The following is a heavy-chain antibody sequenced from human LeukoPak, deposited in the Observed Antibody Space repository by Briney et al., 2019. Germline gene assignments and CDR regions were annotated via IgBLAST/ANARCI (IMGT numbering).Heavy chain of an antibody. J-gene: IGHJ3*02. V-gene: IGHV4-59*08. CDR3: ARVADYYDSSGPRAAGAFDI. D-gene: IGHD3-22*01. Sequence: SETLSLTCTVSGVSISSYHWSWIRQPPVKGLEWIGYIYNSGSTNYNPSLKSRVTISVDTSKNQFSLKLSSVTAADTAVYYCARVADYYDSSGPRAAGAFDIWGQGTMVTVSS. CDR2: IYNSGST. CDR1: GVSISSYH.